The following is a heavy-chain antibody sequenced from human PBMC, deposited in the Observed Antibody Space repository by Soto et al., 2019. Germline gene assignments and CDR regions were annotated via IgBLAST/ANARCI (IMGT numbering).Heavy chain of an antibody. V-gene: IGHV3-7*01. CDR1: GFTLRNSW. Sequence: GGSLRLSCAASGFTLRNSWMYWVRQAPGKGLEWVANINRDGSHKYYVDSVKGRFTISRDNAENLVFLQMNSLRAEDTAIYYCATKGDALNYWGQGT. CDR3: ATKGDALNY. CDR2: INRDGSHK. J-gene: IGHJ4*02. D-gene: IGHD2-21*02.